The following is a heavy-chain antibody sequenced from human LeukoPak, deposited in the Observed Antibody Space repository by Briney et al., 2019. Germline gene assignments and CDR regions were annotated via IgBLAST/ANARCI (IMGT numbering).Heavy chain of an antibody. CDR1: GFIFSSYS. D-gene: IGHD3-3*01. V-gene: IGHV3-21*01. CDR2: ISSSSSYI. Sequence: GGSLRLSCAASGFIFSSYSMSWVRQAPGKGLEWVSSISSSSSYIYYADSVKGRFTISRDNAKNSLYLQMNSLRAEDTAVYYCARDGRGFLEWLSNQNYYYYGMDVWGQGTTVTVSS. J-gene: IGHJ6*02. CDR3: ARDGRGFLEWLSNQNYYYYGMDV.